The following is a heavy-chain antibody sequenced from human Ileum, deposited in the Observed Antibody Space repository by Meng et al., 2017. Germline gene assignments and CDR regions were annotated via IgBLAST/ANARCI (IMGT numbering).Heavy chain of an antibody. CDR2: INTGNGYT. CDR3: ASAHYDSSGPVDY. Sequence: QVQLIQSGAEVKRPGASVKVSCKASGYTFTSYTMHWVRQAPGQRLEWMGWINTGNGYTKYSQKFQDRVTITRDTSASTAYMELSSLRSEDTAVYYCASAHYDSSGPVDYWGQGTLVTVSS. D-gene: IGHD3-22*01. CDR1: GYTFTSYT. V-gene: IGHV1-3*04. J-gene: IGHJ4*02.